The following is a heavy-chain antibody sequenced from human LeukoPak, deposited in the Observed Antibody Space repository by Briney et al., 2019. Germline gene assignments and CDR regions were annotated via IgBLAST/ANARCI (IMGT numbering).Heavy chain of an antibody. CDR3: ARDAVGYCSSTSCEPFDY. Sequence: SVKVSCKASGYTFTDYYMHWVQQAPGQGLEWMGGIIPIFGTANYAQKFQGRVTITADESTSTAYMELSSLRSEDTAVYYCARDAVGYCSSTSCEPFDYWGQGTLVTVSS. CDR2: IIPIFGTA. D-gene: IGHD2-2*01. CDR1: GYTFTDYY. J-gene: IGHJ4*02. V-gene: IGHV1-69*13.